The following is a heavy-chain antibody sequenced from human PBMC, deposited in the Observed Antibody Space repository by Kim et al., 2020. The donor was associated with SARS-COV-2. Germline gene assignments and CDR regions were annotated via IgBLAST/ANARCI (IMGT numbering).Heavy chain of an antibody. Sequence: VQGRFTISRDKSKNTLYLQMNSLRAEDTAVYYCAKDRATVTTAGYDAFDIWGQGTMVTVSS. CDR3: AKDRATVTTAGYDAFDI. V-gene: IGHV3-23*01. D-gene: IGHD4-4*01. J-gene: IGHJ3*02.